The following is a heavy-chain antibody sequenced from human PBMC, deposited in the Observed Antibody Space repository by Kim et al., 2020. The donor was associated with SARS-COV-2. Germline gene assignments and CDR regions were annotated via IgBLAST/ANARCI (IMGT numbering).Heavy chain of an antibody. CDR1: GFTFSSYS. Sequence: GGSLRLSCAASGFTFSSYSMNWVRQAPGKGLEWVSSISSSSSYIYYADSVKGRFTISRDNAKNSLYLQMNSLRAEDTAVYYCARETLAAAGTAGYWGQGTLVTVSS. V-gene: IGHV3-21*01. D-gene: IGHD6-13*01. J-gene: IGHJ4*02. CDR3: ARETLAAAGTAGY. CDR2: ISSSSSYI.